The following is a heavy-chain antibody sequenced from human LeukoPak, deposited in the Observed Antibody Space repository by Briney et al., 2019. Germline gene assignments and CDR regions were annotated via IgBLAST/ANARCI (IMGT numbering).Heavy chain of an antibody. D-gene: IGHD5-18*01. V-gene: IGHV4-39*01. CDR2: IYYSKNT. CDR1: GGSISSSSAY. J-gene: IGHJ4*02. CDR3: VSPRGFSYGYFDY. Sequence: PSETLSLTCTVSGGSISSSSAYWGWIRQPPGKGLEWIGSIYYSKNTYYNPSLKSRVTISADTSKNQFSLTLGSVSATDTAVYYCVSPRGFSYGYFDYWGQGALVTVSS.